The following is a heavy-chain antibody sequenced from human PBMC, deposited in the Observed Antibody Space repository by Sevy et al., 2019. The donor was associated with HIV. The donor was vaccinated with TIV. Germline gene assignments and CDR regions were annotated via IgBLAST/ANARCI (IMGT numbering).Heavy chain of an antibody. J-gene: IGHJ3*02. Sequence: GGSLRLSCAASGLTFSNHAMHWVRQSPGKGLEWVALIRSDGSHEYYADSVKGRFTISRDNSKNTVYLQMSSLRPEDTAVYYCARDRKVLLVVYAIPFDVFDIWGQGTMVTVSS. CDR1: GLTFSNHA. CDR3: ARDRKVLLVVYAIPFDVFDI. V-gene: IGHV3-30*02. D-gene: IGHD2-8*02. CDR2: IRSDGSHE.